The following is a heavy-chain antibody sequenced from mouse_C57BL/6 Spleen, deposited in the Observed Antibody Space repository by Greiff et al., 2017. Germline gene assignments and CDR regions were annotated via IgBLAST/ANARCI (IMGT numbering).Heavy chain of an antibody. CDR1: GFSLTSYG. Sequence: VQLQESGPGLVQPSQSLSITCTVSGFSLTSYGVHWVRQSPGKGLEWLGVIWRGGSTDYNAAFMSRLSITKDNSKSQVFFKMNSLQADDTAIYYCAKEGYYYGSSLHWYFDVWGTGTTVTVSS. CDR3: AKEGYYYGSSLHWYFDV. V-gene: IGHV2-5*01. D-gene: IGHD1-1*01. J-gene: IGHJ1*03. CDR2: IWRGGST.